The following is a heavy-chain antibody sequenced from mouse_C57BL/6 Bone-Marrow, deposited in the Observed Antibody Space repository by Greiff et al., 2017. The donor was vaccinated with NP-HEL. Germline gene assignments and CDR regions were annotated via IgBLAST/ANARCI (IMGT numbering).Heavy chain of an antibody. J-gene: IGHJ3*01. D-gene: IGHD1-1*01. CDR1: GFNIKDDY. Sequence: EVMLVESGAELVRSGASVKLSCTASGFNIKDDYMHWVKQRQEQGLEWIGWIDPENGDTEYDSQFQGKAIIPADTSSTTAYLQLSSLTSDDTAVYYCTYYYCSSYLCAYWGQGTLVTVSA. CDR3: TYYYCSSYLCAY. CDR2: IDPENGDT. V-gene: IGHV14-4*01.